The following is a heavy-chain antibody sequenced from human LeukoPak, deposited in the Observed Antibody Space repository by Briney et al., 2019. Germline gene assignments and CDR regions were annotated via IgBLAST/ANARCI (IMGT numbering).Heavy chain of an antibody. D-gene: IGHD1-1*01. Sequence: GGSLRLSCAASGFSFGSYAMGWTRQAPGQGLEWVSAISGSGSHANYAESVKGRFTISRDNSKNTLYLQTHSLIAADTAVYYCGSGPVGTTVPWGQGTLVTVSS. CDR3: GSGPVGTTVP. CDR1: GFSFGSYA. V-gene: IGHV3-23*01. CDR2: ISGSGSHA. J-gene: IGHJ5*02.